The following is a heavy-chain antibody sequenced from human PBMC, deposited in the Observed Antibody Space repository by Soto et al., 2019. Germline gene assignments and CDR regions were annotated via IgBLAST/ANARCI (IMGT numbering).Heavy chain of an antibody. CDR1: GFTFSSYS. CDR2: ISSSSSTI. D-gene: IGHD3-22*01. J-gene: IGHJ3*02. V-gene: IGHV3-48*02. CDR3: ARDPLAIVGRGAFEI. Sequence: EVQLVESGGGLVQPGGSLRLSCAASGFTFSSYSMNWVRQAPGKGLEWVSYISSSSSTIYYEDSVKCRFTISRDNATNSLYLQLHSPSDADTAVYYCARDPLAIVGRGAFEIWGPGTMVTVSS.